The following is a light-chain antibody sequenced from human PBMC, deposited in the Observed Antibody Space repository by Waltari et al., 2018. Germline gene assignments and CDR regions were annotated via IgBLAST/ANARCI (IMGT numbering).Light chain of an antibody. V-gene: IGKV1-9*01. CDR3: QQFNSDPFT. J-gene: IGKJ4*01. CDR2: AES. Sequence: IQLTQSPSSLSASVGDRVTITCRASQGISSHLAWYQQKPGKAPKLLIYAESTLQSGVPSRFSGSGSETDFTLTIRRLQPEDFATYYCQQFNSDPFTFGGGTKVEIK. CDR1: QGISSH.